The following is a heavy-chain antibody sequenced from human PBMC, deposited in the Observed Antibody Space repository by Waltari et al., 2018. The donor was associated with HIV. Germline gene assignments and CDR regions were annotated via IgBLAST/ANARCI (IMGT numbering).Heavy chain of an antibody. V-gene: IGHV3-30*02. CDR2: VRYDGSNK. CDR3: ARDPSPPILYDILTGYYFDY. Sequence: QVQLVESGGGVVQPGGSLGLSCAASGFTFTPYAMHWVRQPPGKGLEWVAFVRYDGSNKYYADSVKGRFTISRDNSKNTLYLQMNSLRADDTAVYYCARDPSPPILYDILTGYYFDYWGQGTLVTVSS. CDR1: GFTFTPYA. D-gene: IGHD3-9*01. J-gene: IGHJ4*02.